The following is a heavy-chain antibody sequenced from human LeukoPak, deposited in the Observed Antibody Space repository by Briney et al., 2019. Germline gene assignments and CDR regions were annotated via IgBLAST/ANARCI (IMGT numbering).Heavy chain of an antibody. CDR3: ARIRGDTAMVLIDY. D-gene: IGHD5-18*01. CDR1: GFTSSSYS. CDR2: ISSSSSYI. J-gene: IGHJ4*02. V-gene: IGHV3-21*01. Sequence: GGSLRLSCAASGFTSSSYSMNWVRQAPGKGLEWASSISSSSSYIYYADSVKGRFTISRDNAKNSLYLQMNSLRAEDTAVYYCARIRGDTAMVLIDYWGQGTLVTVSS.